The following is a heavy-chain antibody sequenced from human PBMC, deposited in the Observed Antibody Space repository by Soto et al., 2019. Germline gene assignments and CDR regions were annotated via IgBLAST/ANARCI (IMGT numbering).Heavy chain of an antibody. V-gene: IGHV3-23*01. CDR1: GFTFSSYA. CDR3: AKNSGSSWYKWCFDY. J-gene: IGHJ4*02. CDR2: ITGSGAGT. D-gene: IGHD6-13*01. Sequence: GGSLRLSCAASGFTFSSYAMSWVRQAPGKGLEWVSAITGSGAGTYFADSVKGRFAISRDNSKNTLYLQMNSLRVEDTAVYYCAKNSGSSWYKWCFDYWGQGTLVTVSS.